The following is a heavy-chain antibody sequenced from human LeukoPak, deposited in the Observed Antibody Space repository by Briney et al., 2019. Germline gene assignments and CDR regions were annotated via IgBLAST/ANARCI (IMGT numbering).Heavy chain of an antibody. CDR1: GYSIRSGYY. CDR2: IYHSGST. V-gene: IGHV4-38-2*02. Sequence: PSETLSLTGAAYGYSIRSGYYWGWIRQPPGKGLEWIGSIYHSGSTYYNPSLKNRVTISVDTSKNQFSLKLSSVTAADTAVYYCARDIRGSCFDYWGQEPWSPSPQ. D-gene: IGHD2-15*01. J-gene: IGHJ4*01. CDR3: ARDIRGSCFDY.